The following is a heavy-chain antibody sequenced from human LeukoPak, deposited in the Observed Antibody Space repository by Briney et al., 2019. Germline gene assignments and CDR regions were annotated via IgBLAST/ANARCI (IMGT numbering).Heavy chain of an antibody. V-gene: IGHV1-69*05. CDR1: GRTFSSYG. J-gene: IGHJ4*02. CDR2: IVPIFGTA. D-gene: IGHD5-24*01. CDR3: AREGDGYNGVFDY. Sequence: SVKVSCKASGRTFSSYGISWVRQAPGQGLEWMGGIVPIFGTANYAQKFQGRVTITTDESTSTAYMELSSLRSEDTAVYYCAREGDGYNGVFDYWGQGTLVTVSS.